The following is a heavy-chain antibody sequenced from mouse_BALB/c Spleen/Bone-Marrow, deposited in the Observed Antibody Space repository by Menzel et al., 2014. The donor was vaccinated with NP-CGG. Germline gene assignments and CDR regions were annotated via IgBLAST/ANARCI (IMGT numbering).Heavy chain of an antibody. Sequence: VKVVESGPELVRPGVSVKISCKGSSYTFTDYAMHWVKQSHAKSLEWIGVISTYYGNTNYNQKFKGKATMTVDKPSSTAYMELARLTSEDSAVYYCARGYYGNTGFAYWGQGTLVTVSA. D-gene: IGHD2-1*01. V-gene: IGHV1-67*01. CDR2: ISTYYGNT. J-gene: IGHJ3*01. CDR3: ARGYYGNTGFAY. CDR1: SYTFTDYA.